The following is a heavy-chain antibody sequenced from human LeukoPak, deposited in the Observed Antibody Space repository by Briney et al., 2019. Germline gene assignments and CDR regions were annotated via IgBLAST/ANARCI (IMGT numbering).Heavy chain of an antibody. CDR2: ISVYNGDT. J-gene: IGHJ5*02. V-gene: IGHV1-18*01. Sequence: ASVKVSCKASGYNFASFGISWVRQAPAQGLEWMGWISVYNGDTTYDQKLQGRLTVTTDTSTSTAYMELRSLRSDDTAVYYCARDGELTVTRRWFDPWGQGTLVTVSS. CDR1: GYNFASFG. CDR3: ARDGELTVTRRWFDP. D-gene: IGHD4-17*01.